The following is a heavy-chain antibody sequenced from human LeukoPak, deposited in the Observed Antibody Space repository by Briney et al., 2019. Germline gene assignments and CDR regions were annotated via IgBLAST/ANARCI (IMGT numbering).Heavy chain of an antibody. CDR3: ARIRFGGIDY. D-gene: IGHD3-16*01. J-gene: IGHJ4*02. Sequence: PGGSLRLSCAVSGFTFSGYEMNWVRQAPGKGLEWVSYISSSGSTIYYADSVKGRFTIPRDNAKNSLYLQMNSLRAEDTAVYYCARIRFGGIDYWGQGTLVTVSS. V-gene: IGHV3-48*03. CDR1: GFTFSGYE. CDR2: ISSSGSTI.